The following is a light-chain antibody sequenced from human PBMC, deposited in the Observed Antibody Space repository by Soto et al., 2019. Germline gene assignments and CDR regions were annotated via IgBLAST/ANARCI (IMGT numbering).Light chain of an antibody. J-gene: IGKJ4*01. V-gene: IGKV1-5*03. Sequence: DIQMTQSPSTLSASVGDRVTITCRASQNINNWLAWYQQKPGKAPNLLIYKASTLESGVPSRFSASRSGTEFTLTISSLQPDDFATYYCQQHNDYPLTFGGWTKVEIK. CDR2: KAS. CDR1: QNINNW. CDR3: QQHNDYPLT.